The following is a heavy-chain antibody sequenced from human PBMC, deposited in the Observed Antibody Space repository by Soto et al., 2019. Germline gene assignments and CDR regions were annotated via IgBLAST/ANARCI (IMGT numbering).Heavy chain of an antibody. CDR2: IYYSGST. CDR3: ARVRVGFIVAGPAKEVCISTSCRQNNWFDP. Sequence: QVQLQESGPGLVKPSQTLSLTCTVSGGSISSGGYYWSWIRQHPGKGLEWIGYIYYSGSTYYNPSLKSRVTISVDTSKNQFSLKLSSVTAADTAVYYCARVRVGFIVAGPAKEVCISTSCRQNNWFDPWGQGTLVTVSS. J-gene: IGHJ5*02. D-gene: IGHD2-2*01. CDR1: GGSISSGGYY. V-gene: IGHV4-31*03.